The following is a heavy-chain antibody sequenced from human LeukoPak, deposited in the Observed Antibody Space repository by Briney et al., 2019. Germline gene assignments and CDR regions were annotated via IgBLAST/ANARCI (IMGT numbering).Heavy chain of an antibody. J-gene: IGHJ4*02. CDR2: ISYDGSNK. Sequence: GGSLRLSCAASGFTFSSYGMHWVRQAPGKGLEWVAVISYDGSNKYYADSVKGRFTISRDNSKNTLYLQMNSLRAEDTAVYYCAKAPTVAGWDYWGQGTLVTVSS. V-gene: IGHV3-30*18. CDR3: AKAPTVAGWDY. D-gene: IGHD6-19*01. CDR1: GFTFSSYG.